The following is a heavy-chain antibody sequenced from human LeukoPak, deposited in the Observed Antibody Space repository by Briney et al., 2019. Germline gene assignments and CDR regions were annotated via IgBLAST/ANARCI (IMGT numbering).Heavy chain of an antibody. D-gene: IGHD3-22*01. CDR3: ARVKYYYDSSGPNSH. V-gene: IGHV3-21*01. CDR2: ISSSGTYI. CDR1: GFTFSSYG. J-gene: IGHJ4*02. Sequence: GRSLRLSCAASGFTFSSYGMSWVRQAPGKGLEWVSSISSSGTYIYYADSVKGRFTISRDNSKNTLYLQMNSLRAEDTAVYYCARVKYYYDSSGPNSHWGQGTLVTVSP.